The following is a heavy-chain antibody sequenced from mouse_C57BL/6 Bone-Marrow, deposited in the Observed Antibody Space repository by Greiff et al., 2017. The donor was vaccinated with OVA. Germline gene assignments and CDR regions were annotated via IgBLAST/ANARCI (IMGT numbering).Heavy chain of an antibody. CDR3: TSYYYGSSHFDY. Sequence: VQLQQSGAELVRPGASVKLSCTASGFNIKDDYMHWVKQRPEQGLEWIGWIDPENGDTEYASKFQGKATITADTSSNTAYLQLSSPTSEDTAVYYCTSYYYGSSHFDYWGQGTTLTVSS. J-gene: IGHJ2*01. CDR1: GFNIKDDY. D-gene: IGHD1-1*01. V-gene: IGHV14-4*01. CDR2: IDPENGDT.